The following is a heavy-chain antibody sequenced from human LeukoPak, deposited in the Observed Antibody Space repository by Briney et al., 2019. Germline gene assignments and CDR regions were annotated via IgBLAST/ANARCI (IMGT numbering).Heavy chain of an antibody. CDR1: GGTFSSYA. V-gene: IGHV1-69*05. CDR2: IIPIFGTA. D-gene: IGHD1-26*01. J-gene: IGHJ6*03. Sequence: ASVKVSCKASGGTFSSYAISWVRQAPGQGLEWMGGIIPIFGTANYAQKFQGRVPITTDESTSTAYMELSSLRSEDTAVYYCARGLVGATTGYYYYMDVWGKGTTVTVSS. CDR3: ARGLVGATTGYYYYMDV.